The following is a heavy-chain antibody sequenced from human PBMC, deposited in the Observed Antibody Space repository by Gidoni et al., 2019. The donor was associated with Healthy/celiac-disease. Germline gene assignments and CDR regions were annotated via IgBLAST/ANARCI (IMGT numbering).Heavy chain of an antibody. CDR1: GFPFRNAW. D-gene: IGHD3-10*01. V-gene: IGHV3-15*01. Sequence: EVQLVESGGGLVKPGGSLRLSCAASGFPFRNAWMSRVRQAPGKGLEWVGRIKSKTDGGTTDYAAPVKGRFTISRDDSKNTLYLQMNSLKTEDTAVYYCTTDPPRPGDYYGSGSYPSPWGQGTLVTVSS. J-gene: IGHJ5*02. CDR2: IKSKTDGGTT. CDR3: TTDPPRPGDYYGSGSYPSP.